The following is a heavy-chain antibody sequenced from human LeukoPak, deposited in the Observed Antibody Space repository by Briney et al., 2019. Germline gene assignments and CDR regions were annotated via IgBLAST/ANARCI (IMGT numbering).Heavy chain of an antibody. D-gene: IGHD5-18*01. CDR3: AKDLYSYGLEYYFDY. CDR2: ISGSGGST. Sequence: SGGSLRLSCAASGFTFSSSAMSWVRQAPGKGLEWVSSISGSGGSTYYADSVKGRFTISRDNSKNTLYLQMNSLRAEDTAVYYCAKDLYSYGLEYYFDYWGQGTLVTVSS. V-gene: IGHV3-23*01. CDR1: GFTFSSSA. J-gene: IGHJ4*02.